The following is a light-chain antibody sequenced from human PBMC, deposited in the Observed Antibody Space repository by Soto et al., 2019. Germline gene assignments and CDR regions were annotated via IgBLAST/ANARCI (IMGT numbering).Light chain of an antibody. Sequence: IVLTQSPGTLSLSPGERATLSCRASQSVSSSYLAWYQQKPGQAPRLLIYGASSRATGIPDRFSGSGSGTDFTLAISGLEPEDLAVYYCQQRYNWPWTFGQGTKVDIK. CDR1: QSVSSSY. V-gene: IGKV3D-20*02. J-gene: IGKJ1*01. CDR3: QQRYNWPWT. CDR2: GAS.